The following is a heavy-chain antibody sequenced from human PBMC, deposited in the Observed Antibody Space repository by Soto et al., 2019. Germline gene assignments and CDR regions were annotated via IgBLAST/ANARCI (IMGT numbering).Heavy chain of an antibody. CDR3: AKQAGVSTGKPFNF. J-gene: IGHJ4*01. Sequence: EVQVLESGGGLVQPGGSLRLSCAASGFTFSSYAMSWVRQAPGQGLEWVSGISGRGDGTYYVDSVKGRFTISRDNSKNPLYLQMSSLSAGDAAVYFCAKQAGVSTGKPFNFWGQGTLVPVSS. D-gene: IGHD3-10*01. V-gene: IGHV3-23*01. CDR2: ISGRGDGT. CDR1: GFTFSSYA.